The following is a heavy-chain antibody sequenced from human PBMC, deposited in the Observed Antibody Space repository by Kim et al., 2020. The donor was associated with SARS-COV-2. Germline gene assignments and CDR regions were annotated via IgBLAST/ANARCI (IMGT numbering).Heavy chain of an antibody. D-gene: IGHD6-13*01. CDR2: ISYDGSNK. CDR3: AKDPGSSSWKIDY. Sequence: GGSLRLSCAASGFTFSSYGMHWVRQAPGKGLEWVAVISYDGSNKYYADSVKGRFTISRDNSKNTLYLQMNSLRAEDTAVYYCAKDPGSSSWKIDYWGPGT. V-gene: IGHV3-30*18. CDR1: GFTFSSYG. J-gene: IGHJ4*02.